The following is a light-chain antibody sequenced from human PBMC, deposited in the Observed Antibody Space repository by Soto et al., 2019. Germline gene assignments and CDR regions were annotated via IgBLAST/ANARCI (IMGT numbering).Light chain of an antibody. CDR2: CAS. CDR3: QQLNNWPLP. J-gene: IGKJ2*01. V-gene: IGKV3-15*01. CDR1: QGISTE. Sequence: IVLTQSPSTLSVSPGERATLSCRASQGISTELAWYQQKPGQPPRLLIYCASTRASGVPARFTGSGSGSEFTLTIGGLQSEDFAVYYCQQLNNWPLPFGPGTRLDI.